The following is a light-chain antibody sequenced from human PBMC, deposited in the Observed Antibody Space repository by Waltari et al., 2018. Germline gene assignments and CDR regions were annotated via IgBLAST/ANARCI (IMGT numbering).Light chain of an antibody. CDR1: QTVLHSSDTKHY. CDR3: HQYSSTPWT. CDR2: WSS. Sequence: DIVMTQSPDSLAVSLGERATIHCKSSQTVLHSSDTKHYVAWYQQKPGQPPKLLIYWSSTRESGVPDRFSGSGSGTDFTLTISSLQAEDVAVYYCHQYSSTPWTFGQGTKVEVK. V-gene: IGKV4-1*01. J-gene: IGKJ1*01.